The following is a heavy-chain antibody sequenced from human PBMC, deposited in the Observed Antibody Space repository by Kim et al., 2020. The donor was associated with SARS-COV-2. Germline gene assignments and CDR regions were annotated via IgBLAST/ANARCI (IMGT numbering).Heavy chain of an antibody. J-gene: IGHJ5*02. D-gene: IGHD3-9*01. CDR3: ARGTVLRYFSWFDP. Sequence: SETLSLTCTVSGGSISSGSYYWSWIRQPAGKGLEWIGRIYTSGSTNYNPSLKSRVTISVDTSKNQFSLKLSSVTAADTAVYYCARGTVLRYFSWFDPWGQGTLVTVSS. V-gene: IGHV4-61*02. CDR2: IYTSGST. CDR1: GGSISSGSYY.